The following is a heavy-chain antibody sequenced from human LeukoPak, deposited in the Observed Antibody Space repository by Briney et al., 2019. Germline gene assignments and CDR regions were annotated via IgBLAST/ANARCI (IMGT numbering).Heavy chain of an antibody. V-gene: IGHV4-4*02. Sequence: SGTLSLTCAVSGGSISSSNWWSWVRQPPGKGLEWIGEIYHSGSTNYNPSLKSRVTISVDKSKNQFSLKLSSVTAADTAVYYCARGAHRGDQGYGDYLDAFDIWGQGTMVTVSS. CDR3: ARGAHRGDQGYGDYLDAFDI. J-gene: IGHJ3*02. CDR2: IYHSGST. CDR1: GGSISSSNW. D-gene: IGHD4-17*01.